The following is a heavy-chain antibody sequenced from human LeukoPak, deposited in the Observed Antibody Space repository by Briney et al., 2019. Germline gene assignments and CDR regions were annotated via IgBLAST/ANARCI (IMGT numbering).Heavy chain of an antibody. Sequence: PGGSLRLSCAASGFTFSSYSMNWVRQAPGKGLEWVSSISSSSSYIYYVASVKGRFTISRDNAKNSLYLQVKSLSAEDTAVYYCARVPYWGQGTLVSVSS. CDR1: GFTFSSYS. CDR3: ARVPY. CDR2: ISSSSSYI. J-gene: IGHJ4*02. V-gene: IGHV3-21*01.